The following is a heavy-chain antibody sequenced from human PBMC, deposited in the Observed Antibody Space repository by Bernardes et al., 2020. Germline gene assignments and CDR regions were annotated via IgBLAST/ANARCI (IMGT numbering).Heavy chain of an antibody. Sequence: ASVKVSCKTSGYTFTDYYLHWVRQAPGQGLEWMGRINPNSGGTKYSQRFQSRVIMTRDTSISTAYMELNSLTSYDAAVYYCAKSINDYYDMDVWGKGTMVTVSS. V-gene: IGHV1-2*06. J-gene: IGHJ6*04. CDR2: INPNSGGT. CDR1: GYTFTDYY. CDR3: AKSINDYYDMDV.